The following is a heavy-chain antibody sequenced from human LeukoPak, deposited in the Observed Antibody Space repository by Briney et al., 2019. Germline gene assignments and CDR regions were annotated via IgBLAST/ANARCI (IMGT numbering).Heavy chain of an antibody. V-gene: IGHV2-5*02. J-gene: IGHJ4*02. D-gene: IGHD6-13*01. CDR3: AHLSSSTPGAANFGY. CDR1: GFSLSTSGVG. CDR2: IYWDDDK. Sequence: SGPTLVKPTQTLTLTCTFSGFSLSTSGVGVGWIRQPPGKALEWLALIYWDDDKRYSPSLKSRLTITKDTSKNQVVLTVTDMDPVDTATYYCAHLSSSTPGAANFGYWGQGTLVTVSS.